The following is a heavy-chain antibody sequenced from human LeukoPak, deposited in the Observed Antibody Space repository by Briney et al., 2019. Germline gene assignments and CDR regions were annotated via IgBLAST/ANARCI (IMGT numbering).Heavy chain of an antibody. Sequence: GGSLRLSCAASGFIFSDYYMSWIRQAPGKGLEWVSYISSSGTTIYYADSVKGRFTISRDNAKNSLYLQMNSLRAEDTAVYYCVRDAGYFRNEVWGKGTTVIVSS. D-gene: IGHD2/OR15-2a*01. V-gene: IGHV3-11*04. CDR2: ISSSGTTI. CDR3: VRDAGYFRNEV. J-gene: IGHJ6*04. CDR1: GFIFSDYY.